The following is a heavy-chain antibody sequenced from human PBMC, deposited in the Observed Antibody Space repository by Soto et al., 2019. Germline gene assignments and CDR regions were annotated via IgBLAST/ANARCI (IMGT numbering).Heavy chain of an antibody. CDR3: ARTYSGGPGY. V-gene: IGHV4-39*01. D-gene: IGHD2-15*01. CDR2: INYSGST. Sequence: SETLSLTCSVSGASTSSSSYYWGWIRQPPGKGLEWMGNINYSGSTYYNPSLKNLVTISVDTSKNQFSLNLISVTAADPAVYSCARTYSGGPGYWGQGTLVTVS. J-gene: IGHJ4*02. CDR1: GASTSSSSYY.